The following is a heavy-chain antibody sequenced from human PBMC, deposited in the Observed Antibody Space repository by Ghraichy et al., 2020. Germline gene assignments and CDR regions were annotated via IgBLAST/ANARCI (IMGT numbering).Heavy chain of an antibody. V-gene: IGHV4-59*01. CDR3: ARARYNWNYVNAFDI. D-gene: IGHD1-7*01. CDR1: GGSISSYY. CDR2: IYYSGST. J-gene: IGHJ3*02. Sequence: GSLSLTCTVSGGSISSYYWSWIRQPPGKGLEWIGYIYYSGSTNYNPSLKSRVTISVDTSKNQFSLKLSSVTAADTAVYYCARARYNWNYVNAFDIWGQGTMVTVSS.